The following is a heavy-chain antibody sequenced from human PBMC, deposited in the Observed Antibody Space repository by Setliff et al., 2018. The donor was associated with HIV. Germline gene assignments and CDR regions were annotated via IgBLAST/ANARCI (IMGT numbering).Heavy chain of an antibody. V-gene: IGHV1-2*02. Sequence: VSVKVSCKASAYSFTDYFIHWVRQAPGQGLEWMGWINPNSGGTNYAQKFQGRVTMTRDTSINTAYMELSSLRSEDTAVYYCARVGNNRLQFFDHWGQGTLVTVSS. CDR1: AYSFTDYF. CDR3: ARVGNNRLQFFDH. D-gene: IGHD5-12*01. J-gene: IGHJ4*02. CDR2: INPNSGGT.